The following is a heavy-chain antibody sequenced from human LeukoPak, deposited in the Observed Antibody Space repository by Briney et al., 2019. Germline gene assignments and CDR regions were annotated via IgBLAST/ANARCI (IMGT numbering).Heavy chain of an antibody. CDR1: GFTFSNYW. V-gene: IGHV3-7*01. D-gene: IGHD1-26*01. Sequence: PGGSLRPSCAASGFTFSNYWMTWVRQAPGKGLEWAANIKQDGSEKYYVDSVKGRFTISRDNAKNSLYLQMNSLRAEDTAVYYCARLIGSYRYFDYWGQGTLVTVSS. J-gene: IGHJ4*02. CDR2: IKQDGSEK. CDR3: ARLIGSYRYFDY.